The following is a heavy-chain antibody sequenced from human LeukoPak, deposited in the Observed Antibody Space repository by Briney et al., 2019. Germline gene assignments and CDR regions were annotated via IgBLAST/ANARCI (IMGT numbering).Heavy chain of an antibody. Sequence: PGGSLRLSCAASGFTFSSYSMNWVRQAPGKGLEWVSYISSSSSTIYYADSVKGRFTISRDNAKNSLYLQMNSLKAEDTAVYYCARDRIHHYWGQGTLVTVSS. CDR2: ISSSSSTI. CDR3: ARDRIHHY. V-gene: IGHV3-48*01. CDR1: GFTFSSYS. D-gene: IGHD5-18*01. J-gene: IGHJ4*02.